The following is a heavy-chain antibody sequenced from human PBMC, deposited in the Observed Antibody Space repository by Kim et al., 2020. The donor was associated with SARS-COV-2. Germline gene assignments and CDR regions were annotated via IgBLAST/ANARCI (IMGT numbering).Heavy chain of an antibody. CDR2: IDPSDSYT. D-gene: IGHD6-19*01. V-gene: IGHV5-10-1*01. CDR1: GYSFTSYW. Sequence: GESLKISCKGSGYSFTSYWISWVRQMPGKGLEWMGRIDPSDSYTNYSPSFQGHVTISADKSISTAYLQWSSLKASDTAMYYCASHGYSSGRKIYYFDYWGQGTLVTVSS. J-gene: IGHJ4*02. CDR3: ASHGYSSGRKIYYFDY.